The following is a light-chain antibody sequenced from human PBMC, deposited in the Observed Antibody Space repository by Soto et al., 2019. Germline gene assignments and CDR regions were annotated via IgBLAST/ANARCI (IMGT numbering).Light chain of an antibody. J-gene: IGLJ2*01. CDR2: EVT. V-gene: IGLV2-8*01. CDR1: SSDVGRYNY. CDR3: CSYAGRDNL. Sequence: QSALTQPPSASGSPGQSVTISCTGTSSDVGRYNYVTWFQQHPGKAPKVVIYEVTERPSGVPDRFSGSKSGNTASLTVSGLQAEDEADYYCCSYAGRDNLFGGGTKLTVL.